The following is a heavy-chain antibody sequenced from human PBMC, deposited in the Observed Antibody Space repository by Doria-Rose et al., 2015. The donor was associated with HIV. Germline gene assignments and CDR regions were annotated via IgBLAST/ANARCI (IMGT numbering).Heavy chain of an antibody. J-gene: IGHJ4*02. CDR3: ARIKSSRWYHKYYFDF. V-gene: IGHV2-26*01. CDR2: IFSDDER. D-gene: IGHD6-13*01. CDR1: GVSLSSPGMG. Sequence: QESGPVLVKPTETLTLTCTVSGVSLSSPGMGVSWVRQPPGKALEWLAKIFSDDERSYKTSLKSRLTISRGTSKSQVALTMTDMDPVDTATYYCARIKSSRWYHKYYFDFWGQGTLVIVSA.